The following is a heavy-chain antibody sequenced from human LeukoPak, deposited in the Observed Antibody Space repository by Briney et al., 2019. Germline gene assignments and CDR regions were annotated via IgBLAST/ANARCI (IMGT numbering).Heavy chain of an antibody. CDR2: ISYRGSNK. Sequence: PGGSLRLSCAASGFSFGSYGIHWVRQAPGKGLEWVAVISYRGSNKYYADSVKGRFTISRDDSKNTVSLQMNSLKIEDTAMYYCARDVCGDCYLFDHWGQGTLVTVSS. CDR3: ARDVCGDCYLFDH. CDR1: GFSFGSYG. D-gene: IGHD2-21*02. V-gene: IGHV3-30*03. J-gene: IGHJ4*02.